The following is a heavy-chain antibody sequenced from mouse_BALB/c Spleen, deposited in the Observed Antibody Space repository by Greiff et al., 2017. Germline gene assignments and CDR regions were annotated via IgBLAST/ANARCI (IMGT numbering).Heavy chain of an antibody. D-gene: IGHD2-4*01. Sequence: EVQVVESGGGLVKPGGSLKLSCAASGFAFSSYDMSWVRQTPEKRLEWVAYISSGGGSTYYPDTVKGRFTISRDNAKNTLYLQMSSLKSEDTAMYYCARHSYDYPYYFDYWGQGTTLTVSS. J-gene: IGHJ2*01. CDR1: GFAFSSYD. CDR3: ARHSYDYPYYFDY. V-gene: IGHV5-12-1*01. CDR2: ISSGGGST.